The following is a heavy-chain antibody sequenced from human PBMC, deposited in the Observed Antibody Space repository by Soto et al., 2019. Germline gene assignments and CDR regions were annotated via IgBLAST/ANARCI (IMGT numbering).Heavy chain of an antibody. CDR1: GGTFSSYT. Sequence: QVQLVQAGAEVKKPGSSVKVSCKASGGTFSSYTISWVRQATGQGLEWMGRIIPILGIANYAQKFQGRVTITADKSTSTAYMELSSLRAEDTAVYYCARDSSGWYSPFDYWGQGTLVTVSS. CDR2: IIPILGIA. CDR3: ARDSSGWYSPFDY. V-gene: IGHV1-69*08. D-gene: IGHD6-19*01. J-gene: IGHJ4*02.